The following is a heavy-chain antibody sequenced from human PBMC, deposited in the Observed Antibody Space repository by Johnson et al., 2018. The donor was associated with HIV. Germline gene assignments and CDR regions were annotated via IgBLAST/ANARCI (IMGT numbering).Heavy chain of an antibody. D-gene: IGHD6-13*01. CDR1: GFTFDDYT. CDR3: ARPMESGYSSSWYAAFDI. Sequence: VQLVESGGGVVQPGGSLRLSCAASGFTFDDYTMHWVRQAPGKGLEWVSLISWDGGSTYYADSVKGRFTISRDNAKKSLYLQMNSLRAEDTALYHCARPMESGYSSSWYAAFDIWGQGTMVTVSS. V-gene: IGHV3-43*01. CDR2: ISWDGGST. J-gene: IGHJ3*02.